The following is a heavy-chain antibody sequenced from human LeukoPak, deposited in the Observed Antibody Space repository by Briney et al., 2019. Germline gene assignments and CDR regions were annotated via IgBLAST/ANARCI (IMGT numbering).Heavy chain of an antibody. CDR3: ARGDDSSGNFDY. V-gene: IGHV4-30-4*08. Sequence: PSETLSLTCTVSGGSISSGDYYWRWIRQPPGKGLEWIGYIYYSGSTYYNPSLKSRFTISVDTSKNQFSLKLSSVTAADTAVYYCARGDDSSGNFDYWGQGTLVTVSS. CDR1: GGSISSGDYY. CDR2: IYYSGST. D-gene: IGHD3-22*01. J-gene: IGHJ4*02.